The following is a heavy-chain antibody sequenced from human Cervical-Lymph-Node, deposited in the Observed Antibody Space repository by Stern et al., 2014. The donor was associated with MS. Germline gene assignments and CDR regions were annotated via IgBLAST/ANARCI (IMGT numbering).Heavy chain of an antibody. D-gene: IGHD4-11*01. CDR1: GYTFSSYD. J-gene: IGHJ6*02. CDR3: ARGNDCSNTRHFGMDV. Sequence: VQLLESGAEVKKPGASVKVSCKASGYTFSSYDINWVRQASGQGLEWMGWMNPNTGQTGSAQRFQGRVTMTRNTSIRTAYMELSGLSSEDAAVFYGARGNDCSNTRHFGMDVWGQGTTVTVS. CDR2: MNPNTGQT. V-gene: IGHV1-8*01.